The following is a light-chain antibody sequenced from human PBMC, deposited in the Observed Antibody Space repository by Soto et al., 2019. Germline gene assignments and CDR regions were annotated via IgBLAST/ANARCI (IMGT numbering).Light chain of an antibody. CDR1: SSDVGGYNF. CDR2: DVT. CDR3: CSYAGSYNEV. Sequence: QSALTQPRSVSGSPGQSVTISCTGTSSDVGGYNFVSWYQHHPGKAPKLMIYDVTKRPSGVPDRFSGSKSGNTASLTISGLQAEDEADYYCCSYAGSYNEVFGGGTKLNVL. J-gene: IGLJ3*02. V-gene: IGLV2-11*01.